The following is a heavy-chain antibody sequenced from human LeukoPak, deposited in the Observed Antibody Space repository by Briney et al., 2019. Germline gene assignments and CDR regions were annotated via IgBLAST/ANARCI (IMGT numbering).Heavy chain of an antibody. CDR3: ARGAEYYAIWRGYAGYSDY. CDR2: ISHRGST. J-gene: IGHJ4*02. CDR1: GYSISNGYY. V-gene: IGHV4-38-2*02. Sequence: SETLSLTCTVSGYSISNGYYWGWIRQPPGKGLEWVGSISHRGSTYYNPSLRSRITILLDRSKQKFSLKLTSVTTADTAVYFCARGAEYYAIWRGYAGYSDYWGQGISVTVSS. D-gene: IGHD3-3*01.